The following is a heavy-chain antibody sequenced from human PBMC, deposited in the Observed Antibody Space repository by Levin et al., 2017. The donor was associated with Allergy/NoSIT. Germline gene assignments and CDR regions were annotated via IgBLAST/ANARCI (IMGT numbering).Heavy chain of an antibody. J-gene: IGHJ4*02. Sequence: RSQTLSLTCAVYGGSFSGYYWSWIRQPPGKGLEWIGEINHSGSTNYNPSLKSRVTISVDTSKNQFSLKLSSVTAADTAVYYCARGHGGVFDYWGQGTLVTVSS. CDR1: GGSFSGYY. V-gene: IGHV4-34*01. CDR3: ARGHGGVFDY. CDR2: INHSGST. D-gene: IGHD3-16*01.